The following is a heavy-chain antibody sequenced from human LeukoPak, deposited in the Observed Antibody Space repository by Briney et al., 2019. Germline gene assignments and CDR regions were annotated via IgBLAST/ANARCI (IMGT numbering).Heavy chain of an antibody. D-gene: IGHD1-7*01. Sequence: ASVKVSCKASGYTFTNYGITWVRQAPGQGLEWMGWISASNGNTNYAQKIQGRVTMTSDTSTSTGYMDLRSLTPDDTAVYYCARYPLSYTSNWHYFLDYWGQGTLLTVSP. V-gene: IGHV1-18*01. CDR1: GYTFTNYG. CDR3: ARYPLSYTSNWHYFLDY. CDR2: ISASNGNT. J-gene: IGHJ4*02.